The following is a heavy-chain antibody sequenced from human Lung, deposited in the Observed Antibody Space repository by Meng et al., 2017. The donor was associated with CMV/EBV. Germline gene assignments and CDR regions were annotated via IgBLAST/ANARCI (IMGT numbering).Heavy chain of an antibody. CDR2: IYSGDST. D-gene: IGHD3-16*02. CDR3: GRDWRNAGRSRGGID. CDR1: GLTARNNF. Sequence: SXAVSGLTARNNFMTWVRQAPGKGLEWVSVIYSGDSTYYADSVKGRFTISRDNSQNILFLQMNNLRGEDTAIYFCGRDWRNAGRSRGGIDWGHGXLVTVSS. V-gene: IGHV3-53*01. J-gene: IGHJ4*01.